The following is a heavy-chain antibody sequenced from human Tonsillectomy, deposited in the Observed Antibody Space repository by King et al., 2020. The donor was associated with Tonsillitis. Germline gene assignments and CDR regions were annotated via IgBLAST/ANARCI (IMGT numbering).Heavy chain of an antibody. CDR2: ISDDGSRT. J-gene: IGHJ2*01. Sequence: VQLVESGGGVVQPGRSLRLSCAASGFTFSSSAMHGVRQAPGKGLEWVAVISDDGSRTYYADSVKGRFTIARDNSKNTLSLQMNSLRAEDTAVYYCARVEMATIWYFDLWGRGTLVTVSS. CDR1: GFTFSSSA. V-gene: IGHV3-30-3*01. D-gene: IGHD5-24*01. CDR3: ARVEMATIWYFDL.